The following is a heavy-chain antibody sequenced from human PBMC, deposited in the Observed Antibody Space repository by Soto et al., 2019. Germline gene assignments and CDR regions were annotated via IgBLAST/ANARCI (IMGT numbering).Heavy chain of an antibody. CDR2: ITGGGGST. CDR3: AKVLRWVVAAVDY. J-gene: IGHJ4*02. D-gene: IGHD2-15*01. Sequence: GGSLRLSCAASGFTFSSYAMSWVRQAPGKGLEWVSAITGGGGSTYYADSVKGRFTISRDNSKNTLYLQMNTLRAGDTAVYYCAKVLRWVVAAVDYWGQGTLVTV. CDR1: GFTFSSYA. V-gene: IGHV3-23*01.